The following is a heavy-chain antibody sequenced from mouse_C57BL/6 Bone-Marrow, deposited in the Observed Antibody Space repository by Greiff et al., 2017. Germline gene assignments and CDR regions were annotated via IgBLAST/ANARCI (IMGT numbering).Heavy chain of an antibody. J-gene: IGHJ3*01. V-gene: IGHV1-19*01. CDR3: AREGPWCAY. CDR1: GYTFTDYY. CDR2: INPYNGGT. Sequence: VQLQQSGPVLVKPGASVKMSCKASGYTFTDYYMNWVKQSHGKSLEWIGVINPYNGGTSYNQKFKGKATLTVDTSSSTAYMELNSLTSEDSAVYYCAREGPWCAYWGQGTLVTVSA.